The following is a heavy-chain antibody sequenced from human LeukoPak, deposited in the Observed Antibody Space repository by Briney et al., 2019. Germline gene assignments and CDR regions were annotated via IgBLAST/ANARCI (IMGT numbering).Heavy chain of an antibody. CDR3: ATGPAGESGY. D-gene: IGHD7-27*01. CDR2: INTYNGNT. J-gene: IGHJ4*02. V-gene: IGHV1-18*01. CDR1: GYTFTNYG. Sequence: ASVKVSCKTSGYTFTNYGISWVRQAPGQGLEWMGWINTYNGNTNYAQKLQDRVTMTTDTSTSTAYIELRSLRSDDTAVYYCATGPAGESGYWGQGTLVTVSS.